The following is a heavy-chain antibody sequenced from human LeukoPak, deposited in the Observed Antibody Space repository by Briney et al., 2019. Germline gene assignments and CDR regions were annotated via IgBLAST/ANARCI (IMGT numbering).Heavy chain of an antibody. D-gene: IGHD3-3*01. Sequence: VASVKVSCKVSGYTLSELSMHWVRQAPGKGLEWMGGFDPEDDEIIYAQKFQGRVTMTEDTSTDTAYMELSSLRSEDTAVYYCASQSPNYDFWSAQRKGGYYFDYWGQGTLVTVSS. CDR2: FDPEDDEI. CDR1: GYTLSELS. CDR3: ASQSPNYDFWSAQRKGGYYFDY. J-gene: IGHJ4*02. V-gene: IGHV1-24*01.